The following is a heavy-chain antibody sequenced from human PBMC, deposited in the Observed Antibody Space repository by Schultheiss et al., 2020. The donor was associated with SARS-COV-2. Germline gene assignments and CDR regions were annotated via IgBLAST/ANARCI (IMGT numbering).Heavy chain of an antibody. CDR2: ISWNSGSI. CDR3: AKEGYSYASRAFDI. J-gene: IGHJ3*02. CDR1: GFTFDDYA. Sequence: GGSLRLSCAASGFTFDDYAMHWVRQAPGKGLEWVSGISWNSGSIGYADSVKGRFTISRDNAKNSLYLKMNSLRAEDTALYYCAKEGYSYASRAFDIWGQGTMVTVSS. V-gene: IGHV3-9*01. D-gene: IGHD5-18*01.